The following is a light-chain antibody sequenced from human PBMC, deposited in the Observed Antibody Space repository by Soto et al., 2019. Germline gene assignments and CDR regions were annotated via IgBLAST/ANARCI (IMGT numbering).Light chain of an antibody. Sequence: QSVLTQPASVSGSPGQSITISCTGTSSDVGAYDYVSWYQQHPDKAPKLMIYEVSNRPSGVSNRFSGSKSVNTATLTISGLQAEYEADYYCSSYTSSSTRVFGPGTKVTVL. J-gene: IGLJ1*01. V-gene: IGLV2-14*03. CDR1: SSDVGAYDY. CDR3: SSYTSSSTRV. CDR2: EVS.